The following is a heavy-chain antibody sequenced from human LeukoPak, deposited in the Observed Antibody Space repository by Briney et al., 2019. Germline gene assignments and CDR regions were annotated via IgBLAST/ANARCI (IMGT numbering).Heavy chain of an antibody. J-gene: IGHJ4*02. CDR3: ARGHWGLDS. D-gene: IGHD7-27*01. Sequence: GGSLRLSCAASGFTFSDHYMSWIRQAPGKGLEWVSYISHTGTTMYYADSVKGRFTLSRDNARNSLYLQMNSLGAEDTAVYYCARGHWGLDSWGQGTLVSVSS. CDR2: ISHTGTTM. CDR1: GFTFSDHY. V-gene: IGHV3-11*04.